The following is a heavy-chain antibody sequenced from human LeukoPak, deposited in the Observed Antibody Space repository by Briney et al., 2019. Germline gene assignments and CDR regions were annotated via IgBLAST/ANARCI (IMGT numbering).Heavy chain of an antibody. CDR2: VKSKTDGGTT. CDR3: AKGIQLVSCDY. CDR1: GFNFKNAR. J-gene: IGHJ4*02. Sequence: GGSLRLSCAASGFNFKNARMSWFRQAPGKGLEWVGLVKSKTDGGTTDYAAPVKGRFTVSRDDSKTTAYLHMNSLRAEDTAVYYCAKGIQLVSCDYWGQGTLVTVSS. V-gene: IGHV3-15*01. D-gene: IGHD5-18*01.